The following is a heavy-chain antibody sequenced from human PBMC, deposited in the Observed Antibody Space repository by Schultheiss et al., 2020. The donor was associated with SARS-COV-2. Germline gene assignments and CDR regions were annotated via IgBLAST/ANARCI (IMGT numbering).Heavy chain of an antibody. J-gene: IGHJ6*02. V-gene: IGHV4-59*01. CDR3: ARGGSSSSVNYYYYGMDV. CDR2: IYYSGRP. Sequence: SETLSLTCTVSGGSISSYYWSWIRQPPGKGLEWIGYIYYSGRPDYNPSLKSRVTISLDTSKNQFSLKLSSVTAADTAVYYCARGGSSSSVNYYYYGMDVWGQGTTVTVSS. CDR1: GGSISSYY. D-gene: IGHD6-6*01.